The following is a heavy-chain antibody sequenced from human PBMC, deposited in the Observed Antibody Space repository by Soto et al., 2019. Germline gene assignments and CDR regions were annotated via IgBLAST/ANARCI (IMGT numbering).Heavy chain of an antibody. CDR2: ISYDGSNK. D-gene: IGHD5-12*01. J-gene: IGHJ6*02. CDR3: AKDQIGDIVATIYTGMDV. CDR1: GFTFSSYG. Sequence: QVQLVESGGGVVQPGRSLRLSCAASGFTFSSYGMHWVRQAPGKGLEWVAVISYDGSNKYYADSVKGRFTISRDNSKNTLYLQMNSLRAEDTAVYYCAKDQIGDIVATIYTGMDVWGQGTTVTVSS. V-gene: IGHV3-30*18.